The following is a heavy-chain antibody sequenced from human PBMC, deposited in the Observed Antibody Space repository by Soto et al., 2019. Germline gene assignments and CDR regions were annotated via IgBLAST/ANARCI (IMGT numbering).Heavy chain of an antibody. D-gene: IGHD3-10*01. J-gene: IGHJ5*02. Sequence: EVQLLESGGGLVQPGGSLRLSCAASGFTFSSYAMSWVRQAPGKGLEWVSAISGSGGSTYYADSVKGRCTISRDNYKTTLYLQMNRLRAEDTAVYYCAKEAGSGSGRYYTDWFDLCGQGPLGTVSS. V-gene: IGHV3-23*01. CDR3: AKEAGSGSGRYYTDWFDL. CDR1: GFTFSSYA. CDR2: ISGSGGST.